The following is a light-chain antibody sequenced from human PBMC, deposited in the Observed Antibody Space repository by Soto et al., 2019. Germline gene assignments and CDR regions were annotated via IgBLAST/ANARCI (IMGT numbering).Light chain of an antibody. CDR3: QQCNSYPWT. CDR1: QSISSW. J-gene: IGKJ1*01. V-gene: IGKV1-5*03. CDR2: KAS. Sequence: DIQLTQSPSFLSASVGDRVTITCRASQSISSWLAWYQQKPGKAPKLLIYKASTLEVGVPSRFSGSGSGTEFTLTISTLQPSDFATYYCQQCNSYPWTFGQGTKVDIK.